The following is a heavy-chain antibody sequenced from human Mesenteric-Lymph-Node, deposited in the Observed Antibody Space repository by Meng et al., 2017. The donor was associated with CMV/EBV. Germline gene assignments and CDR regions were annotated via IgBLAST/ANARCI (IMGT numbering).Heavy chain of an antibody. Sequence: GGSLRLSCAASGFTFSSHHMTWVRQAPEMGLEWVATISVSGGTTYYADSVKGRFTISRDNPKNTLYLQMNSLRAEDTAVYYCAKEWELIYYGMDVWGQGTTVTVSS. CDR3: AKEWELIYYGMDV. J-gene: IGHJ6*02. V-gene: IGHV3-23*01. CDR2: ISVSGGTT. CDR1: GFTFSSHH. D-gene: IGHD1-26*01.